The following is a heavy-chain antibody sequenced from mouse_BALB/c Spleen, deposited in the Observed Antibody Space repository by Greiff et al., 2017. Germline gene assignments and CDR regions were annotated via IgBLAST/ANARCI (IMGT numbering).Heavy chain of an antibody. Sequence: VQLKESGPGLVKPSQSLSLTCTVTGYSITSDYAWNWIRQFPGNKLEWMGYISYSGSTSYNPSLKSRISITRDTSKNQFFLQLNSVTTEDTATYYCARIGEAMDYWGQGTSVTVSS. J-gene: IGHJ4*01. CDR2: ISYSGST. CDR1: GYSITSDYA. CDR3: ARIGEAMDY. V-gene: IGHV3-2*02.